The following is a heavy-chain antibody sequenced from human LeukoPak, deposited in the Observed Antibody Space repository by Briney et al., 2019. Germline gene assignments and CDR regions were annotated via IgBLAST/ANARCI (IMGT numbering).Heavy chain of an antibody. CDR3: ARVPYYDLWSGYPYYFDY. Sequence: GASLKISCKGSGYSFTSYWIGWVRQMPGKGLERMGIIYPGDSDTRYSPSFQGQVTISADKSISTAYLQWSSLKASDTAMYYCARVPYYDLWSGYPYYFDYWRQGTLVTVSP. J-gene: IGHJ4*02. CDR1: GYSFTSYW. V-gene: IGHV5-51*01. D-gene: IGHD3-3*01. CDR2: IYPGDSDT.